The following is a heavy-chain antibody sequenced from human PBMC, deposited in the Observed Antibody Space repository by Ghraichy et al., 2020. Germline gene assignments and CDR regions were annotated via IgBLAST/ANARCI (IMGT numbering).Heavy chain of an antibody. CDR2: ISYDGSNK. D-gene: IGHD2-8*01. J-gene: IGHJ4*02. CDR1: GFTFSSYA. CDR3: VRENGPSAFDY. V-gene: IGHV3-30-3*01. Sequence: GGSLRLSCAASGFTFSSYAMHWVRQAPGKGLEWVAVISYDGSNKYYADSVKGRFTISRDNSKNTLYLQMNSLRAEDTAVYYCVRENGPSAFDYWGQGTLVTVSS.